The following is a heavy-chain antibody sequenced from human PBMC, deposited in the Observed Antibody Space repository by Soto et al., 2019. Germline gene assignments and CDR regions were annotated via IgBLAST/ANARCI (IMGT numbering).Heavy chain of an antibody. CDR3: ARGGYSGYVFIAFDI. CDR1: CGSISSGGYY. J-gene: IGHJ3*02. V-gene: IGHV4-31*03. CDR2: MYYSGST. Sequence: SETLSLTCTVSCGSISSGGYYWSWIRQHPGKGLEWIGYMYYSGSTYYNPSLKSRVTISRDTSKNQFSLKLSSVTAADTAVYYCARGGYSGYVFIAFDIWGQGTMVT. D-gene: IGHD5-12*01.